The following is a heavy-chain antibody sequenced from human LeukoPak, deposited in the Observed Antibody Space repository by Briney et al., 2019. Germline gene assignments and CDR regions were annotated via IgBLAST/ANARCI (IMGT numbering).Heavy chain of an antibody. CDR3: ATISGSYQRGYFDY. Sequence: ASVKVPFKASGSTFTVYYMHWVWQAHGQGLEWVGWIYPNSSGTNYAQKFQGRVIMTRDTSISTAYMELIRLRSDDTAVYYCATISGSYQRGYFDYWGQGTLVTVSS. CDR2: IYPNSSGT. J-gene: IGHJ4*02. V-gene: IGHV1-2*02. D-gene: IGHD1-26*01. CDR1: GSTFTVYY.